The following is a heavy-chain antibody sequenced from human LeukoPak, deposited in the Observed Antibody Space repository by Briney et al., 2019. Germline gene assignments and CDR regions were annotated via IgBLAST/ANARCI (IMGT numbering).Heavy chain of an antibody. V-gene: IGHV3-66*01. CDR1: GLSVGMNH. J-gene: IGHJ4*02. CDR2: SRVDDST. CDR3: ARDVETSLAH. D-gene: IGHD2-15*01. Sequence: GGCLRLSCAPFGLSVGMNHTDWGRQAPGEGLGWVTVSRVDDSTDYADSVKGRFTIARDNPKNRVYLQMNSLRAEDTAVYYCARDVETSLAHWGQGLLVTVSS.